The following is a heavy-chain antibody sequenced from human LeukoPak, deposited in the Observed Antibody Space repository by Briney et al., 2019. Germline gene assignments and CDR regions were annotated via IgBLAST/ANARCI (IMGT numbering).Heavy chain of an antibody. CDR1: GFTFSSYS. V-gene: IGHV3-21*01. Sequence: GGSLRLSCAASGFTFSSYSMNWVRQATGKGLEWVSSISSSSSYIYYADSVKGRFAISRDNAKNSLYLQMNRLRAEDTAVYYCARDGAVTTRYYFDYWGQGTLVTVSS. CDR2: ISSSSSYI. D-gene: IGHD4-17*01. CDR3: ARDGAVTTRYYFDY. J-gene: IGHJ4*02.